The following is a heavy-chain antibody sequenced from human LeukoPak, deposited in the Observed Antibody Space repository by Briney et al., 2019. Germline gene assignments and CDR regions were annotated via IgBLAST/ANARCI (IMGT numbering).Heavy chain of an antibody. J-gene: IGHJ4*02. D-gene: IGHD1-26*01. CDR3: ARPHSLGGSFYVFDY. CDR1: GYTFTGYY. V-gene: IGHV1-18*04. CDR2: VSTYNGNT. Sequence: ASVKVSCKASGYTFTGYYMHWVRQAPGQGLEWVGWVSTYNGNTDYAQRVQGRVAMTTDTSTNTAYMDLRSLRPDDTAVYYCARPHSLGGSFYVFDYWGQGTLITVSS.